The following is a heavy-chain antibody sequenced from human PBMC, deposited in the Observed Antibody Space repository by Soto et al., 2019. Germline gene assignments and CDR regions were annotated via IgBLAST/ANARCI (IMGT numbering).Heavy chain of an antibody. D-gene: IGHD5-18*01. CDR1: GFTFSSYA. J-gene: IGHJ4*02. Sequence: TGGSLRLSCSASGFTFSSYAMHWVRQAPGKGLEYVSAISSNGGSTYYADSVKGRFTISRDNSKNTLYLQMSSLRAEDTAVYYCVKGEVDTAMAYWGQGTLVTVSS. V-gene: IGHV3-64D*06. CDR3: VKGEVDTAMAY. CDR2: ISSNGGST.